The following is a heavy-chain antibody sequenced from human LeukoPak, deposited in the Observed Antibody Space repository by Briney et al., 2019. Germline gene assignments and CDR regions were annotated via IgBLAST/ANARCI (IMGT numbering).Heavy chain of an antibody. CDR3: ARDQDYYDSSGYDYFDY. V-gene: IGHV3-21*01. CDR1: GFTFDDYA. Sequence: GGSLRLSCAASGFTFDDYAMHWVRQAPGKGLEWVSSISSSSTYIYYADSVKGRFTISRDDAQNSLNLQMNSLRAEDTAVYYCARDQDYYDSSGYDYFDYWGQGSLVTVSS. D-gene: IGHD3-22*01. J-gene: IGHJ4*02. CDR2: ISSSSTYI.